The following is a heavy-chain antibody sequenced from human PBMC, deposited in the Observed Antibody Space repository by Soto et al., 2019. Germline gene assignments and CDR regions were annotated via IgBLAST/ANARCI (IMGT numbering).Heavy chain of an antibody. CDR3: ARHMIAAAGYTRARPYDY. J-gene: IGHJ4*02. V-gene: IGHV4-39*01. D-gene: IGHD6-13*01. CDR1: GGSISSSSYY. CDR2: IYYSGST. Sequence: QLQLQESGPGLVKPSETLSLTCTVSGGSISSSSYYWGWIRQPPGKGLEWIGSIYYSGSTYYNPSLKSRVTISVDTSKNQFSLKLSSVTAADTAVYYCARHMIAAAGYTRARPYDYWGQGTLVTVSS.